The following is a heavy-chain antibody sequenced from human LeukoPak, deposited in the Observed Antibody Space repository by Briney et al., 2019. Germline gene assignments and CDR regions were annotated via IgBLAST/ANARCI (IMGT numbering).Heavy chain of an antibody. CDR1: GFTFSTSW. V-gene: IGHV3-7*01. D-gene: IGHD1-14*01. Sequence: GGSLRLSCAASGFTFSTSWMSWVRQAPGKGLEWVANIKQDGSEKYYVDSVKGRFTISRDNAKNSLYLQMNSLRAEDTAVYYCARDRITDAFDIWGQGTMVTVSS. CDR3: ARDRITDAFDI. CDR2: IKQDGSEK. J-gene: IGHJ3*02.